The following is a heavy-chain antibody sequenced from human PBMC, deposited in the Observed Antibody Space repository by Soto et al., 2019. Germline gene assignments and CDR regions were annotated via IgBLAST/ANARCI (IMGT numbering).Heavy chain of an antibody. J-gene: IGHJ6*02. CDR1: GGSFSGYY. CDR3: ASLNGMDV. V-gene: IGHV4-34*01. CDR2: INHSGST. Sequence: SETLSLTCAVYGGSFSGYYWSWIRQPPGKGLEWIGEINHSGSTNYNPSLKSRVTISVDTSKNQFSLKLSSVTAADTAVYYCASLNGMDVWGQGTKVTV.